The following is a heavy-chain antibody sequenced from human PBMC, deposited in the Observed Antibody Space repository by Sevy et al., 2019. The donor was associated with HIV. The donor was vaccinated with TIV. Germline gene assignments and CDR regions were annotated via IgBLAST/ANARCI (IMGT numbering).Heavy chain of an antibody. J-gene: IGHJ4*02. CDR3: ARHGAWRFYFDF. V-gene: IGHV4-39*01. D-gene: IGHD3-16*01. CDR2: IYYNGDT. Sequence: SETLSLTCTVSGGSMSSSDYFWGWVRQPPGKGLEWIGSIYYNGDTYHSPSLKSRVTVAVDLSKNQFFLTLTSVTAADTAIYYCARHGAWRFYFDFWGQGALVTVSS. CDR1: GGSMSSSDYF.